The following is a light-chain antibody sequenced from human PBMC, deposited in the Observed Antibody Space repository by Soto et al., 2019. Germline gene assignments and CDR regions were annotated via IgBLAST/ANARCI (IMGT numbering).Light chain of an antibody. CDR3: AAWDDSLNGFYV. CDR1: SSNIGSNT. V-gene: IGLV1-44*01. J-gene: IGLJ1*01. Sequence: QSVLTQPPXAXGXPGQRVXISXSGSSSNIGSNTVNWYQQLPGTAPKLLIYNNNQRPSGVPDRISGSKSGTSASLAIGGLQSEDEADYYCAAWDDSLNGFYVFGTGTKVTVL. CDR2: NNN.